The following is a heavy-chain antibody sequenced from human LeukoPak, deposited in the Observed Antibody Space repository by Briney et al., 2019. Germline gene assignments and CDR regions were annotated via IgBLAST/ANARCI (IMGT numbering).Heavy chain of an antibody. Sequence: ASVKVSCKASGGTFSSYSISWVRQAPGQGLEWMGGIIPIFDTADYAQKFQGRVTITADESTSTAYMELSSLRSEDTAVFYCARISLGAIWGYYYGMDVWGQGTTVTISS. J-gene: IGHJ6*02. V-gene: IGHV1-69*13. CDR2: IIPIFDTA. CDR3: ARISLGAIWGYYYGMDV. D-gene: IGHD1-26*01. CDR1: GGTFSSYS.